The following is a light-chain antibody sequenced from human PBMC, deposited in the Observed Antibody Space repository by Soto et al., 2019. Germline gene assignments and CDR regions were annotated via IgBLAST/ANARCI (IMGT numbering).Light chain of an antibody. CDR1: QSISTY. J-gene: IGKJ2*02. V-gene: IGKV1-39*01. CDR3: QQSYSTPRT. Sequence: DIQMTQSPSSLSASVGDRVTITCRASQSISTYLNWYQQKVGKAPKLLIYAASSLQRGVPSRFSGSGSGTDYTLPISSLQPEDFATYYCQQSYSTPRTFVQGTKLEIK. CDR2: AAS.